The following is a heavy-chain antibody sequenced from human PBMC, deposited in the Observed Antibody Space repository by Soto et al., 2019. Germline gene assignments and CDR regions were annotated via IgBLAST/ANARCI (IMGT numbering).Heavy chain of an antibody. CDR3: ARGGAAASNWFDP. Sequence: TLSLPCDVSGGSISSYYWSWIRQPPGKGLEWIGYIYYSGSTNYNPSLKSRVTISVDTSKNQFSLKLSSVTAADTAVYYCARGGAAASNWFDPWGQGTLVTGSS. D-gene: IGHD6-13*01. J-gene: IGHJ5*02. CDR1: GGSISSYY. CDR2: IYYSGST. V-gene: IGHV4-59*01.